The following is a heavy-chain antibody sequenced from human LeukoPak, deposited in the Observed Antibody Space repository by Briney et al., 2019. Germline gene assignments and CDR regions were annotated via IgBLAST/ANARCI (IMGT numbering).Heavy chain of an antibody. J-gene: IGHJ4*02. CDR3: AGVVDYVWGSYRYYFDY. CDR1: GGSISSGGYY. Sequence: PSQTLSLTCTVSGGSISSGGYYWSWIRQHPGKGLEWIGYIYYSGSTYYNPSLKSRVTISVDTSKNQFSLKLSSVTAADTAVYYCAGVVDYVWGSYRYYFDYWGQGTLVTVSS. CDR2: IYYSGST. D-gene: IGHD3-16*02. V-gene: IGHV4-31*03.